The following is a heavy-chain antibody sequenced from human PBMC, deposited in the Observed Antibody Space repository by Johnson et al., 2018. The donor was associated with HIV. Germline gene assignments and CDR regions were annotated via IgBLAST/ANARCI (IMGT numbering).Heavy chain of an antibody. CDR1: GFTFSSYA. CDR2: ISYDGSNK. D-gene: IGHD2-8*01. V-gene: IGHV3-30-3*01. CDR3: AKSGGVLRVYAWETDAFDI. J-gene: IGHJ3*02. Sequence: QVQLVESGGGVVQPGRSLRLSCAASGFTFSSYAMHWVRQAPGKGLEWVAVISYDGSNKYYADSVKGRFTISRDNSTNTLYLQMNSLRAEDTAVYYCAKSGGVLRVYAWETDAFDIWGQGTMVTVSS.